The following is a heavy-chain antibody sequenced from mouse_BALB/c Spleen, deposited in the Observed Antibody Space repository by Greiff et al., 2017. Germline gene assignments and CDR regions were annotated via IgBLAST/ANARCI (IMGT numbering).Heavy chain of an antibody. CDR1: GFTFSSYA. Sequence: EVKLMESGGGLVKPGGSLKLSCAASGFTFSSYAMSWVRQTPEKRLEWVASISSGGSTYYPDSVKGRFTISRDNARNILYLQMSSLRSEDTAMYYCARGPDYYGSAMDYWGQGTSVTVSS. J-gene: IGHJ4*01. V-gene: IGHV5-6-5*01. D-gene: IGHD1-1*01. CDR2: ISSGGST. CDR3: ARGPDYYGSAMDY.